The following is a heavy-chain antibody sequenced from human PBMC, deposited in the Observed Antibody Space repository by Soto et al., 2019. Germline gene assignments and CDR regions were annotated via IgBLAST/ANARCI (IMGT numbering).Heavy chain of an antibody. Sequence: QVQLVQPGAEVKKPGSSVKVSCRASGVTLNDYAISWVRQAPGPGLEWMGGIIPLSASAKLAQKFQGRVTITADKSTRTAYMALTSVRSEDTAVYYCATGLLAAAPLNYWGQGTLVTVSS. V-gene: IGHV1-69*06. D-gene: IGHD6-13*01. CDR3: ATGLLAAAPLNY. J-gene: IGHJ4*02. CDR2: IIPLSASA. CDR1: GVTLNDYA.